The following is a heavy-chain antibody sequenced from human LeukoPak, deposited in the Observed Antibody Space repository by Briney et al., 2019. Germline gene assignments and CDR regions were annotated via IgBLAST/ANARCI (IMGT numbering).Heavy chain of an antibody. D-gene: IGHD4-17*01. J-gene: IGHJ4*02. CDR1: GFTFSSCS. CDR2: ISSSTSYI. V-gene: IGHV3-21*04. CDR3: AKVGRATVTTFFDY. Sequence: GGSLRLSCAASGFTFSSCSMNWVRQAPGKGLAWVLSISSSTSYIYYADSVKGRFTISRDNAKNSLYLQMNRLRAEDTAVYYCAKVGRATVTTFFDYWGQGTLVTVSS.